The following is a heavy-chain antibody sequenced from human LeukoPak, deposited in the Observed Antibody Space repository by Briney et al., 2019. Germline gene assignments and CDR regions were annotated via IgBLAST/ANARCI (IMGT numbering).Heavy chain of an antibody. CDR1: EYTFTGYY. CDR2: INPNSGGT. V-gene: IGHV1-2*02. CDR3: AKGQRWLQPYFDS. J-gene: IGHJ4*02. Sequence: ASVKVSCKASEYTFTGYYMHWVRQAPGQGPEWMGWINPNSGGTNYAQKLQGRVTMTRDTSISTAYMELSSLRSEDAAVYYCAKGQRWLQPYFDSWGQGTLVTVSS. D-gene: IGHD5-24*01.